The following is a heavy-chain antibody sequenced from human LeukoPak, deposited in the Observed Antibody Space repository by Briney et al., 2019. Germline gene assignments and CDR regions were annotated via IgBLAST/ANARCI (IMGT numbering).Heavy chain of an antibody. CDR1: GFTFSSYS. CDR3: ARDISTGLWLRVFDY. Sequence: GGSLRLSCAASGFTFSSYSMNWVRQAPGKGLEWVSSISSSSSYIYYADSVKGRFTISRVNAKNSLYLQMNSLRAEDTAVYYCARDISTGLWLRVFDYWGQGTLVTVSS. D-gene: IGHD5-12*01. V-gene: IGHV3-21*01. CDR2: ISSSSSYI. J-gene: IGHJ4*02.